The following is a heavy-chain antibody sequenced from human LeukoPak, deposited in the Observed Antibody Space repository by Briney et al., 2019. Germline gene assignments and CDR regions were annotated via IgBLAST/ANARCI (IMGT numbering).Heavy chain of an antibody. CDR3: ARRIAAAATDDYYGMDV. Sequence: PGGSLRLSCAASGFTFSSYEMNWVRQAPGKGLEWVSYISSSGSTIYYADSVKGRFTISRDNAKNSLYLQMNSLRAEDTAVYYCARRIAAAATDDYYGMDVWGQRTTVTVSS. CDR2: ISSSGSTI. V-gene: IGHV3-48*03. CDR1: GFTFSSYE. J-gene: IGHJ6*02. D-gene: IGHD6-13*01.